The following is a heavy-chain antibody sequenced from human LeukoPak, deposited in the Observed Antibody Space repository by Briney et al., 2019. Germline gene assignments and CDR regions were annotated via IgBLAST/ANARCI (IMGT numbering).Heavy chain of an antibody. Sequence: GASVKVSCKASGFTFSRSAVQWIRQARGQRLEWIGWIAVGSGHTNYAQNFQERVAMTRDMSASTAYMELSSLTSDDTAVYFCAADGDGTTGTATWGQGTLVTVSS. J-gene: IGHJ5*02. CDR3: AADGDGTTGTAT. D-gene: IGHD1-1*01. CDR1: GFTFSRSA. V-gene: IGHV1-58*01. CDR2: IAVGSGHT.